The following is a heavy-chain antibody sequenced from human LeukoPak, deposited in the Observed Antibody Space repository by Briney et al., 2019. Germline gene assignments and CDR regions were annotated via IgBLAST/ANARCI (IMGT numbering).Heavy chain of an antibody. CDR1: GFTFSSYS. J-gene: IGHJ4*02. Sequence: PGGSLRLSCAASGFTFSSYSMSWVRQGPGKGLEWFSSISSSSTYKYYAGSVKGRFTISRDNAKNSLYLQMNSLRAEDTALYYCARGRYSGSYLLDYWGQGTLVTVSS. CDR2: ISSSSTYK. V-gene: IGHV3-21*01. D-gene: IGHD1-26*01. CDR3: ARGRYSGSYLLDY.